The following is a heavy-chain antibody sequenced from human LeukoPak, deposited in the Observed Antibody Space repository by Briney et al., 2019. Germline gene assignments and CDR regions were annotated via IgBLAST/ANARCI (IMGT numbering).Heavy chain of an antibody. J-gene: IGHJ4*02. V-gene: IGHV1-18*01. CDR1: GYTFTNFG. CDR3: ARAGVNIGGIIVNSLDS. Sequence: ASVKVSCKTSGYTFTNFGISWVRQAPGQGPEWMGWISGHNGNTKYAKNFQDRLKMTTDTSTTTAYMELRSLTPDDTGVYCCARAGVNIGGIIVNSLDSWGQGTLVTVSS. D-gene: IGHD3-16*02. CDR2: ISGHNGNT.